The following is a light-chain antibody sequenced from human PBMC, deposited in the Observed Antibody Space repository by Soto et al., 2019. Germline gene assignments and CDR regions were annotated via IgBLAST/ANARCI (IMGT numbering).Light chain of an antibody. V-gene: IGLV1-44*01. CDR3: AAWDDSLNGRV. J-gene: IGLJ1*01. Sequence: QSALTQPPSASGTPGQRVTISCSGSSPNIGSNTLNWYQQLPGTAPKLLIYSGNQRPSGVPDRFSGSKSGTSASLAISGLQSEDEADYYCAAWDDSLNGRVFGTGTKLTVL. CDR1: SPNIGSNT. CDR2: SGN.